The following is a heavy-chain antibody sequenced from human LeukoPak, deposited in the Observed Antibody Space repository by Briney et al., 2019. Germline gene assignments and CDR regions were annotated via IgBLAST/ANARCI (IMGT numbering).Heavy chain of an antibody. CDR2: INPNSGGT. Sequence: GGSVKVSCKAAGDTCTSCYMNWGGQAPGQGGEWRGGINPNSGGTTYAQKFQGRVTMPTATSINTPSMAPTSLRSDDTAVYYCARGRNSVNYFNVVAPYYFDYWGAGTLVTVSS. D-gene: IGHD2-21*01. V-gene: IGHV1-2*02. J-gene: IGHJ4*02. CDR3: ARGRNSVNYFNVVAPYYFDY. CDR1: GDTCTSCY.